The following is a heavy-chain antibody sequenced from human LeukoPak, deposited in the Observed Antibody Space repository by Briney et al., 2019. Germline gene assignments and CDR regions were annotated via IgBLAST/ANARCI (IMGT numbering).Heavy chain of an antibody. D-gene: IGHD3-9*01. CDR2: IYYSGST. CDR1: GGSISSYY. CDR3: ARLPDWSIPLYFDY. J-gene: IGHJ4*02. V-gene: IGHV4-59*05. Sequence: SETLSLTCTVSGGSISSYYWSWIRQPAGKGLEWIGSIYYSGSTYYNPSLKSRVTISVDTSKNQFSLKLSSVTAADTAVYYCARLPDWSIPLYFDYWGQGTLVTVSS.